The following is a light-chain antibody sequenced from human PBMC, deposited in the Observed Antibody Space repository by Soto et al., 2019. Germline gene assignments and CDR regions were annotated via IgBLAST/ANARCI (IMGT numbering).Light chain of an antibody. CDR1: QTISSW. V-gene: IGKV1-5*01. CDR2: DAS. J-gene: IGKJ2*01. CDR3: QHSDNYSYT. Sequence: DLQMTQSPSTLSVSVGDRVTITCRASQTISSWLAWYQQKPGKAPKLLIYDASSLERGVPSRFSGSGSGTEFPLTISSLQPDDFATYYCQHSDNYSYTFGQGTKVEIK.